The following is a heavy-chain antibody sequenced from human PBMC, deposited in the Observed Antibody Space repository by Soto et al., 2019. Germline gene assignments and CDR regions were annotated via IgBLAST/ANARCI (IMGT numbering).Heavy chain of an antibody. J-gene: IGHJ6*02. CDR2: IWYDGSNK. CDR3: ARYEGSLTHCDLLAV. Sequence: PGGSLRLSCAASGFTFSSYGMHWVRQAPGKGLEWVAVIWYDGSNKYYADSVKGRFTISRDNSKNTLYLQMNSLRAEDTAVYYCARYEGSLTHCDLLAVWGQGTTVLGSS. CDR1: GFTFSSYG. D-gene: IGHD2-15*01. V-gene: IGHV3-33*01.